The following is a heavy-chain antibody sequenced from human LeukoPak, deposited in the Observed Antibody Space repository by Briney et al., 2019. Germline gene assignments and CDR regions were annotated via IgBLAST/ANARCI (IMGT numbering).Heavy chain of an antibody. D-gene: IGHD6-19*01. CDR3: ARGSDWYNY. J-gene: IGHJ4*02. V-gene: IGHV4-39*01. CDR1: GSSISSSSYN. CDR2: IYYSGNT. Sequence: SETLSLTCTVSGSSISSSSYNWAWIRQPPGKGLEWIGTIYYSGNTYYNPSLKSRVTISVDTSKIQFSLKVSSVTATDTAVYYCARGSDWYNYWGQGTLVTVSS.